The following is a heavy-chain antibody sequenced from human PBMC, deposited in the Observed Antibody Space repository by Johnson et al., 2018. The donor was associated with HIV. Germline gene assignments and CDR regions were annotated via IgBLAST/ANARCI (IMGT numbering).Heavy chain of an antibody. CDR1: GFTFSNAW. D-gene: IGHD3-3*01. CDR2: ISDSAGGT. J-gene: IGHJ3*02. CDR3: TRRSPYDAFDI. V-gene: IGHV3-23*04. Sequence: VQLVESGGGLVKPGGSLRLSCAASGFTFSNAWMSWVRQAPGKGLEWVSAISDSAGGTYSADSVKGRFTISRDNSKNTLYLQMNSLRAEDTAVYYCTRRSPYDAFDIWGQGTMVTVSS.